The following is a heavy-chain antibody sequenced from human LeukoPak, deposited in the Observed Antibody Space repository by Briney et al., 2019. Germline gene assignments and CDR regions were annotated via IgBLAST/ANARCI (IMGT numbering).Heavy chain of an antibody. V-gene: IGHV3-23*01. CDR1: GFTFSRYA. J-gene: IGHJ4*02. D-gene: IGHD1-26*01. CDR2: ISGSGGST. Sequence: GGSLRLSCAASGFTFSRYAMSWVRQAPGKGLEWVSAISGSGGSTYYADSVKGRFTISRDNSKNTLYLQMNSLRAEDTAVYYCAKTHSGSYFSFYFDYWGQGTLVTVSS. CDR3: AKTHSGSYFSFYFDY.